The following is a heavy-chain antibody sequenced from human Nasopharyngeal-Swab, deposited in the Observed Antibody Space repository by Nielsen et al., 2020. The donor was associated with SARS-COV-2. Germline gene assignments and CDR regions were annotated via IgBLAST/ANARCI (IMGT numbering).Heavy chain of an antibody. V-gene: IGHV3-53*04. Sequence: GESLKISCAASGFTASSNYMSWVRQAPGKGLEWVSVIYSGGSTYYADSVKGRFTISRHNSKNTLYLQMNSLRAEDTAVYYCARGKVRVIWDYWGQGTLVTVSS. J-gene: IGHJ4*02. CDR3: ARGKVRVIWDY. D-gene: IGHD3-10*01. CDR1: GFTASSNY. CDR2: IYSGGST.